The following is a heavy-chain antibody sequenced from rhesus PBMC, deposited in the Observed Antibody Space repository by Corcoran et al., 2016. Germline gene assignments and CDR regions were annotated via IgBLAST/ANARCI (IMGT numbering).Heavy chain of an antibody. Sequence: QVQLQESGPGLVKPSETLSLTCAVSGASISSYWWSWIRQPPGKGLEGSGECNGNSGNSHYHPALQSRVTLSKDASKNQFSLRMISLTVADTAIYYCATGGFTTYWDNWGQGVLVTVSS. V-gene: IGHV4-80*01. D-gene: IGHD2-27*01. CDR1: GASISSYW. CDR2: CNGNSGNS. CDR3: ATGGFTTYWDN. J-gene: IGHJ4*01.